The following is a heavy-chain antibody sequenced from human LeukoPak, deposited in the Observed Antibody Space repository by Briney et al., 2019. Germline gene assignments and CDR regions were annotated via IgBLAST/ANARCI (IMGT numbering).Heavy chain of an antibody. D-gene: IGHD6-13*01. Sequence: SETLSLTCTGSSGSISSKYWIWIGPPPGMGRKWIWYICYSGSTNYNPYLKSRVTISVDTSKNPSSLKLSSLTSADTAVYYCAREGSSSWFDYGAQGTLVIVS. V-gene: IGHV4-59*01. CDR3: AREGSSSWFDY. CDR1: SGSISSKY. CDR2: ICYSGST. J-gene: IGHJ4*02.